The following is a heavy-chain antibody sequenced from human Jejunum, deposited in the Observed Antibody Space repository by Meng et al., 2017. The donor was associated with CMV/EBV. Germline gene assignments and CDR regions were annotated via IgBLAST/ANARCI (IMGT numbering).Heavy chain of an antibody. CDR2: IIPVFGTA. Sequence: SGGTFSSSAIIWVRQAPGQGLEWMGGIIPVFGTANYAQKFQGRVTITTDESTTTAYMELSSLTSEDTAVYYCARSSGGHYVLDYADYWGQGTLVTVSS. CDR1: GGTFSSSA. J-gene: IGHJ4*02. CDR3: ARSSGGHYVLDYADY. V-gene: IGHV1-69*05. D-gene: IGHD2-15*01.